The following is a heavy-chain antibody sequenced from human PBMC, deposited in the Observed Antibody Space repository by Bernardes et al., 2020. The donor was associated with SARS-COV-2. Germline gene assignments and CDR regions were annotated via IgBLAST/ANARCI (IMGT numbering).Heavy chain of an antibody. CDR3: AREFASLNYYYGMDV. CDR1: GFTFSSYW. Sequence: GGSLRLSCTASGFTFSSYWMHWVRQAPGKGLVWVSRINSDGSSTSYADSVKGRFTISRDNAKNTLYLQMNSLRAEDTAVYYCAREFASLNYYYGMDVWGQGTTVTVSS. J-gene: IGHJ6*02. CDR2: INSDGSST. V-gene: IGHV3-74*01. D-gene: IGHD6-6*01.